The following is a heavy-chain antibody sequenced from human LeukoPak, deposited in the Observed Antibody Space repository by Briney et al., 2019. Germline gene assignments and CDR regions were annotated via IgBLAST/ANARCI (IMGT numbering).Heavy chain of an antibody. CDR1: GGSISSSNW. D-gene: IGHD3-10*01. CDR3: ARNKRGVIMGDAFDI. CDR2: IYHSGST. Sequence: SGTLSLTCAVSGGSISSSNWWSWVRQPPGKGLGWIGEIYHSGSTNYNPSLKGRVTISVDKSKNQFSLKLSSVTAADTAVYYCARNKRGVIMGDAFDIWGQGTMVTVSS. V-gene: IGHV4-4*02. J-gene: IGHJ3*02.